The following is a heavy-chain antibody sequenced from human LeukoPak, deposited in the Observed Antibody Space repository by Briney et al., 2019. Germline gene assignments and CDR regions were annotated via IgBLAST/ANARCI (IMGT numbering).Heavy chain of an antibody. CDR1: GGSISSYY. CDR3: AREPLEAYYYYGMDV. V-gene: IGHV4-4*07. CDR2: IYTSGST. Sequence: SETLSLTCTVSGGSISSYYWSWIRQPAGKGLEWIGRIYTSGSTNYNPSLKSRVTMSVDTSKNQSSLKLSSVTAADTAVYYCAREPLEAYYYYGMDVWGQGTTVTVSS. D-gene: IGHD3-3*02. J-gene: IGHJ6*02.